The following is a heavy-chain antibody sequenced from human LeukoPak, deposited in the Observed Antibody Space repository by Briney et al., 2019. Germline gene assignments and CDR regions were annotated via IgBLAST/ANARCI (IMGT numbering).Heavy chain of an antibody. V-gene: IGHV3-33*08. Sequence: GRSLRLSCAASGFTFSSYGMHWVRQAPGKGLEWVAVIWDDGSNKYYADSVKGRFTISRDNSKNTLYLQMNSLRAEDTAVYYCAREPPYDFWSGYYKFLDYWGQGTLVTVSS. J-gene: IGHJ4*02. D-gene: IGHD3-3*01. CDR1: GFTFSSYG. CDR2: IWDDGSNK. CDR3: AREPPYDFWSGYYKFLDY.